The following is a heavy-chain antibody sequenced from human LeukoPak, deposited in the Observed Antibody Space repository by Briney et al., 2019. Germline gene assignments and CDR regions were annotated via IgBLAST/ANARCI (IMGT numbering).Heavy chain of an antibody. CDR2: INHSGST. V-gene: IGHV4-34*01. CDR1: GGSFSGYY. Sequence: ASETLSLTCAVYGGSFSGYYWSWIRQPPGKGLEWIGEINHSGSTNYNPSLKSRVTISVDTSKNQFSLKLSSVTAADTAVYYCARHLSYYYVKGGAFDIWGQGTMVTVSS. J-gene: IGHJ3*02. D-gene: IGHD3-10*02. CDR3: ARHLSYYYVKGGAFDI.